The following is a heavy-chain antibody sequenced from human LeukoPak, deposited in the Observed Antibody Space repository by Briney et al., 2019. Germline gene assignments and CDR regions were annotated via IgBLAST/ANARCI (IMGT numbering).Heavy chain of an antibody. CDR3: ARGLVRADY. CDR1: GYSFTSYD. CDR2: MNPNSGNT. J-gene: IGHJ4*02. D-gene: IGHD6-13*01. Sequence: GASVKVSCNASGYSFTSYDINWVRQATGQGLEWMGWMNPNSGNTGNAQKFQGRVTITRNTSISTAYMELSSLRSEDTAVYYCARGLVRADYWGQGTLVTVSS. V-gene: IGHV1-8*03.